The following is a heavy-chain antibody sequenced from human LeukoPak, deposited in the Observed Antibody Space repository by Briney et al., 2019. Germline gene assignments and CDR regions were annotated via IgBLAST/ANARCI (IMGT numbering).Heavy chain of an antibody. CDR1: GGSISSDSYY. CDR2: IYHSGST. Sequence: KTSETLSLTCTVSGGSISSDSYYWAWIRQPPGKGLEWIGEIYHSGSTNYNPSLKSRVTISVDKSKNQFSLKLSSVTAADTAVYYCARDLATVVTPHAFDIWGQGTMVTVSS. V-gene: IGHV4-39*07. J-gene: IGHJ3*02. CDR3: ARDLATVVTPHAFDI. D-gene: IGHD4-23*01.